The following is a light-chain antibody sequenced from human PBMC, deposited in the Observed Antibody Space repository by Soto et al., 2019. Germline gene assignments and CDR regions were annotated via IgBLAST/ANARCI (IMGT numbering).Light chain of an antibody. J-gene: IGLJ2*01. V-gene: IGLV2-23*01. CDR2: EAS. CDR1: SSNVGSYNL. Sequence: QSALTQPASVSGSPGQSITISCTGTSSNVGSYNLVSWYQQHPGEAPKLMIYEASKRPSGVSNRFSGSKSGNTASLTIFGLQAEDEADYYCCSYAGSDTMIFGGGTTLTVL. CDR3: CSYAGSDTMI.